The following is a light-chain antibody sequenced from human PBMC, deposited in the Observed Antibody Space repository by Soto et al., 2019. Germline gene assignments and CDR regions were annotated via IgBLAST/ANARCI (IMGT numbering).Light chain of an antibody. V-gene: IGKV1-33*01. CDR1: QNIERY. J-gene: IGKJ4*01. Sequence: GDRVTIPCRASQNIERYMAWYQEKPGKAPTLLIYDASNLKTGVPSRFSGLGSGTHFTLTISNLQPEDIATYFCQHYDDVLVTFGGGTKV. CDR3: QHYDDVLVT. CDR2: DAS.